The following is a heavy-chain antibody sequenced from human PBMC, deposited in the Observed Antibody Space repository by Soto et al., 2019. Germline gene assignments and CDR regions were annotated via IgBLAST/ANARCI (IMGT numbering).Heavy chain of an antibody. D-gene: IGHD4-17*01. V-gene: IGHV4-30-2*01. CDR2: IYPSGST. J-gene: IGHJ5*02. CDR3: ARDYGYNWFDP. CDR1: GGSITSGGYF. Sequence: PSETLSLTCAVSGGSITSGGYFWSWIRQPPVKGLEWIGYIYPSGSTYYNPSLKSRVTMSVDKSKNQFSLKLNSVTAADRAVYYCARDYGYNWFDPWGQGTPVTVSS.